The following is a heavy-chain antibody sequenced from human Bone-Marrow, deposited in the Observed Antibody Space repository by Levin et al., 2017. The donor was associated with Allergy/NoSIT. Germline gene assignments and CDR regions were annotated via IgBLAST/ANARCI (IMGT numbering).Heavy chain of an antibody. J-gene: IGHJ5*02. CDR1: GFNFITSA. D-gene: IGHD1-26*01. Sequence: GGSLRLSCAASGFNFITSAMSWVRRTPGKGLEWVSGISDSGDRTDSADSVKGRFTISRDTSQGTLYPQMNSLRVEHSALYYCAKMGHGSRKRIPVIALPMESWGQGTLVTVSS. V-gene: IGHV3-23*01. CDR3: AKMGHGSRKRIPVIALPMES. CDR2: ISDSGDRT.